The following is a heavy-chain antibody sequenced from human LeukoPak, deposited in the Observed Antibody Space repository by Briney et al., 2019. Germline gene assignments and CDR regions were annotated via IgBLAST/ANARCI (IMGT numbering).Heavy chain of an antibody. J-gene: IGHJ3*01. CDR2: IYYSGST. CDR3: ARRRLGDAFDV. Sequence: SETLSLTCTVSGGSIRSYSWSWLRQPPRKGLEWIGYIYYSGSTNYNPSLKSRVTLSVHTSKNQFSLRLSSVTAADTAMYYCARRRLGDAFDVWGQGTMVTVSS. CDR1: GGSIRSYS. V-gene: IGHV4-59*08. D-gene: IGHD3-16*01.